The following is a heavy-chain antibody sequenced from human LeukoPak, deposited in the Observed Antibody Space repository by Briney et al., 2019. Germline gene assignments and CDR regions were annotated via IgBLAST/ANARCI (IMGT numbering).Heavy chain of an antibody. CDR3: ARRGFGVVTATAFDI. V-gene: IGHV5-51*01. J-gene: IGHJ3*02. Sequence: GESLKISCKGSGYRFTSYWIGWVRQMPGKGLEWMGIIYPGDSDTRYSPSFQGQVTISADKSISTAYLQWSSLKASDTAMYYCARRGFGVVTATAFDIWGQGTMVTVSS. CDR1: GYRFTSYW. D-gene: IGHD2-21*02. CDR2: IYPGDSDT.